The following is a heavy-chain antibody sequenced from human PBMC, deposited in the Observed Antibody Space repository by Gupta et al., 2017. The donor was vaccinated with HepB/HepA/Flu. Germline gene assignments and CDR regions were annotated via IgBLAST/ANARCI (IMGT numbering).Heavy chain of an antibody. J-gene: IGHJ3*01. Sequence: EVQLVESGGGLVQPGGSLRLSCAASGFIFSNYAMSWVRQAPGKGLEYVSAISSNGDSTYYANSVNGRFTISRDNSKSTLYLQMGSLRPEDRAVYYCAKSRAVLRVFEWLDALDLWGQGTMVTVSS. CDR2: ISSNGDST. CDR1: GFIFSNYA. V-gene: IGHV3-64*01. CDR3: AKSRAVLRVFEWLDALDL. D-gene: IGHD3-3*01.